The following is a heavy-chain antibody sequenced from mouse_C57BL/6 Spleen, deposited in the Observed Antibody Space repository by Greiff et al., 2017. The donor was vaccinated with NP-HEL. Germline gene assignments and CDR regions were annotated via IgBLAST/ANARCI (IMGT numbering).Heavy chain of an antibody. CDR3: ARDGAYYYGSSFGYFDY. J-gene: IGHJ2*01. Sequence: EVTLVESGGGLVKPGGSLKLSCAASGFTFSSYAMSWVRQTPEKRLEWVATISDGGSYTYFPDNVTGRFTISGDNAKNNLYLQMGHLKSEDTAMYYCARDGAYYYGSSFGYFDYWGQGTTLTVSS. V-gene: IGHV5-4*01. CDR1: GFTFSSYA. D-gene: IGHD1-1*01. CDR2: ISDGGSYT.